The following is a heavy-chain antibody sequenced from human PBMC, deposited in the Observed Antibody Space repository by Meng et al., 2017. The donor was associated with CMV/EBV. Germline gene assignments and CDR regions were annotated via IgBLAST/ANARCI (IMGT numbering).Heavy chain of an antibody. CDR1: GYTFTGYY. J-gene: IGHJ6*02. CDR2: INPNSGGT. D-gene: IGHD6-6*01. Sequence: ASVKVSCKASGYTFTGYYMHWVRQAPGQGLEWMGWINPNSGGTNYAQKFQGRVTMTRDTSISTAYMELSRLRSDDTAVYYCVRQVSIAARPNYYGMDVWGQGTTVTVSS. V-gene: IGHV1-2*02. CDR3: VRQVSIAARPNYYGMDV.